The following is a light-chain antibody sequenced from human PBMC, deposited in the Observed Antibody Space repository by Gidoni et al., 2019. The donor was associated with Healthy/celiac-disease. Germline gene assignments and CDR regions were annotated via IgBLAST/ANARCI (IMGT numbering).Light chain of an antibody. J-gene: IGKJ3*01. CDR3: QQSYSTPVT. CDR1: QSISSY. V-gene: IGKV1-39*01. CDR2: AAS. Sequence: DIQMTQSPSSLSAPVGDRVTITCRASQSISSYLNWYQQKPGKAPKLLIYAASSLQSGVPSRFSGSGSGTDFTLTISSLQPEDFATYYCQQSYSTPVTFXPXTKVDIK.